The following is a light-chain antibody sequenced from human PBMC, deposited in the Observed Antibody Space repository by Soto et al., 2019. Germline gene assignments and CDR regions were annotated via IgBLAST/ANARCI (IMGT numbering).Light chain of an antibody. CDR2: ITN. J-gene: IGLJ7*01. CDR1: ISNIGTNT. CDR3: ATWYDRLNGWV. Sequence: QSVLTQAPSVSGTPGQRVTISCSGNISNIGTNTVNWYQQLPGTAPKLLIYITNLRPSGVPDRFSGSKSGSSASLAISGLQSDDDANYFCATWYDRLNGWVFGGGTQLTVL. V-gene: IGLV1-44*01.